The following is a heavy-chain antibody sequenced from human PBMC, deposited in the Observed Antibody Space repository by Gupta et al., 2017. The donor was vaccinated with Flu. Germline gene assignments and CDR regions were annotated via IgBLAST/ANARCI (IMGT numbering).Heavy chain of an antibody. Sequence: NGSTNFAQKFVGRVTLTTDTSTSTVSMELRSLRSDDTAMYYCARQSTSWFNHWLDPWGQGTLVSVSS. J-gene: IGHJ5*02. CDR3: ARQSTSWFNHWLDP. D-gene: IGHD3-10*01. V-gene: IGHV1-18*01. CDR2: NGST.